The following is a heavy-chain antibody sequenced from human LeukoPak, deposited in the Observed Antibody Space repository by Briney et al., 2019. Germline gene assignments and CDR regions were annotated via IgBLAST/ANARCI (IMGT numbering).Heavy chain of an antibody. CDR2: ISYTGNT. Sequence: SETLSLTCIVSGGSISSYYWSWMRQPPGKGLEWIGYISYTGNTNYNPSLKSRVIISIDTSKNQFSLNMSSVTAADTAVYYCARGYYVWGSYRYGSFDYWGQGTLVTVSS. V-gene: IGHV4-59*12. CDR3: ARGYYVWGSYRYGSFDY. D-gene: IGHD3-16*02. CDR1: GGSISSYY. J-gene: IGHJ4*02.